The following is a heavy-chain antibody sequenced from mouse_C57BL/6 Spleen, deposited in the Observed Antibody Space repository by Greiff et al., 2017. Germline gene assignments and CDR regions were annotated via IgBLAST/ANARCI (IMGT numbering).Heavy chain of an antibody. CDR2: IYPGDGDT. Sequence: VQLQQSGAELVKPGASVKISCKASGYAFSSYWMNWVKQRPGKGLEWIGQIYPGDGDTNYNGKVKGKATLTADKSSSTAYMQLSSLTSEDSAVYFCARTHYYGSSFYWYFDVGGTGTTVTVSS. D-gene: IGHD1-1*01. V-gene: IGHV1-80*01. CDR1: GYAFSSYW. CDR3: ARTHYYGSSFYWYFDV. J-gene: IGHJ1*03.